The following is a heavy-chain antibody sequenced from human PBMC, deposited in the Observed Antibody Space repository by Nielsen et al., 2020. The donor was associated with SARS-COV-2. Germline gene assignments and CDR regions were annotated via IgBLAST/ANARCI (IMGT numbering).Heavy chain of an antibody. Sequence: GESLKISCAASGFTFSSYAMSWVRQAPGKGLEWVSAISCSGGSTYYADSVKGRFTISRDNSKNTLYLQMNSLRAEDTAVYYCAKESSGWYGGYNWFDPWGQGTLVTVSS. CDR1: GFTFSSYA. CDR3: AKESSGWYGGYNWFDP. D-gene: IGHD6-19*01. J-gene: IGHJ5*02. CDR2: ISCSGGST. V-gene: IGHV3-23*01.